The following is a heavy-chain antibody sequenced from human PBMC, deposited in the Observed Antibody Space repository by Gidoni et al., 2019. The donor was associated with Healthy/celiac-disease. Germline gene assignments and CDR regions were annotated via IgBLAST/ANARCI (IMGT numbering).Heavy chain of an antibody. CDR1: GFTFSSYG. D-gene: IGHD6-19*01. CDR3: ARGTIAVAD. Sequence: QVQLVESGGGVVQPGRSLRLSCAASGFTFSSYGMHWVRQAPGKGLEWVAVIWYDGSNKYYADSVKGRFTISRDNSKNTLYLQMNSLRAEDTAVYYYARGTIAVADWGQGTLVTVSS. V-gene: IGHV3-33*01. J-gene: IGHJ4*02. CDR2: IWYDGSNK.